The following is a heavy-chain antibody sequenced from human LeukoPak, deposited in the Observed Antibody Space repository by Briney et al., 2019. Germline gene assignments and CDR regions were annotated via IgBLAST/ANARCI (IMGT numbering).Heavy chain of an antibody. J-gene: IGHJ3*02. V-gene: IGHV1-18*01. Sequence: GASVKVSCKASGYTFTSYGISWVRQAPGQGLEWMGWISAYNGNTNYAQKLQGRVTMTTDTSTSTAYMELRSLRSEDTAVYYCARGGAVAGVRYAFDIWGQGTMVTVSS. D-gene: IGHD6-19*01. CDR1: GYTFTSYG. CDR3: ARGGAVAGVRYAFDI. CDR2: ISAYNGNT.